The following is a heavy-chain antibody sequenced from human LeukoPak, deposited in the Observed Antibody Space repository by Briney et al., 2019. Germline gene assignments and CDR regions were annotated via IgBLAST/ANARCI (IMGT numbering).Heavy chain of an antibody. J-gene: IGHJ6*02. D-gene: IGHD3-22*01. CDR1: GGSISSGGYY. CDR2: IYYSGST. CDR3: ARGPSNGWLANWDYYYYGMDV. Sequence: SETLSLTCTVSGGSISSGGYYWSWIRQHPGKGLEWIVYIYYSGSTYYNPSLKSRVTISVDTSKNQFSLKLSSVTAADTAVYYCARGPSNGWLANWDYYYYGMDVWGQGTTVTVSS. V-gene: IGHV4-31*03.